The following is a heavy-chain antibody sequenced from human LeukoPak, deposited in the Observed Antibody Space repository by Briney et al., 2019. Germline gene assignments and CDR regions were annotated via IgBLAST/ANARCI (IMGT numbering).Heavy chain of an antibody. D-gene: IGHD3-22*01. CDR3: ARGDYDSSGYYKRGLGY. CDR2: IYYSGST. CDR1: GGSISSYY. Sequence: PSETLSLTCTVSGGSISSYYWSWIRQPPGKGLEWIGYIYYSGSTNYNPSLKSRVTISVDTSKNQFSLKLSSVTAADTAVYYCARGDYDSSGYYKRGLGYWGQGTLVTVSS. V-gene: IGHV4-59*01. J-gene: IGHJ4*02.